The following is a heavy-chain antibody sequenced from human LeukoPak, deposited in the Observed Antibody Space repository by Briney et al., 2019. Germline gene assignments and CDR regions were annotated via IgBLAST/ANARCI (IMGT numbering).Heavy chain of an antibody. J-gene: IGHJ1*01. V-gene: IGHV4-4*07. Sequence: TSETLSLTGTVSGGSISGYFWSWIRQPAGKGLEWIGRIYATGTTNYNPSLKSRVTMSVDTSKNQFSLNLTSVTAADTAVYYCAREGGGSNRCLDWGQGTLVTVSS. CDR2: IYATGTT. CDR3: AREGGGSNRCLD. D-gene: IGHD3-16*02. CDR1: GGSISGYF.